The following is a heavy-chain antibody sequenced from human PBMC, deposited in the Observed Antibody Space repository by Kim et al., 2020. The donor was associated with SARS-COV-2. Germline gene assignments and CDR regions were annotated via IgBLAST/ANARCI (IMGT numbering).Heavy chain of an antibody. V-gene: IGHV4-39*01. CDR2: IYYSGST. CDR3: ARLVMITFGGIIVIPTGRVDY. J-gene: IGHJ4*02. Sequence: SETLSLTCTVSGGSISSSSYYWGWIRQPPGKGLEWIGSIYYSGSTYYNPSLKSRVTISVDTSKNQFSLKLSSVTAADTAVYYCARLVMITFGGIIVIPTGRVDYWGQGTLVTVSS. CDR1: GGSISSSSYY. D-gene: IGHD3-16*02.